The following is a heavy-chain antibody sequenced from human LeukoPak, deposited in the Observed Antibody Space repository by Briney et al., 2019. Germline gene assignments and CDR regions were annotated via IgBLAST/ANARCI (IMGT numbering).Heavy chain of an antibody. D-gene: IGHD5-18*01. Sequence: ASVKVSCKASGYTFTCYYMHWVRQAPGQGLEWMGWINPNSGGTNYAQKFQGRVTMTRDTSITTAYMELNRPRSDDTAVYYCARDTAMVSYWFDPWGQGTLVTVSA. J-gene: IGHJ5*02. CDR3: ARDTAMVSYWFDP. CDR2: INPNSGGT. V-gene: IGHV1-2*02. CDR1: GYTFTCYY.